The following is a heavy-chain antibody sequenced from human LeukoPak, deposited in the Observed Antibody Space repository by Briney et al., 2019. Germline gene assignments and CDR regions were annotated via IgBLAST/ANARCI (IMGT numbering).Heavy chain of an antibody. CDR2: ISAYNGNT. CDR1: GYTFTSYG. V-gene: IGHV1-18*04. Sequence: ASVKVSRKASGYTFTSYGISWVRQAPGQGLEWMGWISAYNGNTNYAQKLQGRVTMTTDTSTSTAYMELRSLRSDDTAVYYCARNTDGSSWYVELDYWGQGTLVTVSS. CDR3: ARNTDGSSWYVELDY. D-gene: IGHD6-13*01. J-gene: IGHJ4*02.